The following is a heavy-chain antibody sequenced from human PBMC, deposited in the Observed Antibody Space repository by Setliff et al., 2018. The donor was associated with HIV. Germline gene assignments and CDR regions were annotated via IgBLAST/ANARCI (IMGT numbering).Heavy chain of an antibody. J-gene: IGHJ3*02. CDR1: GYTFTSYG. CDR2: ISGYNGIT. V-gene: IGHV1-18*01. Sequence: GASVKVSCKASGYTFTSYGISWVRQAPGQGLEWMGWISGYNGITKYSQKLQGRVTMTTDTSTSTAYMELRSLRSDDTAVYYCARIKARDDAFDIWGQGTMVTV. CDR3: ARIKARDDAFDI.